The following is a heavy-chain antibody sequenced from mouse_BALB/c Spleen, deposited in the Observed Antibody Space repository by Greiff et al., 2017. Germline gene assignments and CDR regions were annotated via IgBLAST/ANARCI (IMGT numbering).Heavy chain of an antibody. CDR2: ISSGGSYT. CDR3: ARRNGYDVPNDY. CDR1: GFTFSSYG. D-gene: IGHD2-2*01. Sequence: EVKLMESGGDLVKPGGSLKLSCAASGFTFSSYGMSWVRQTPDKRLEWVATISSGGSYTYYPDSVKGRFTISRDNAKNTLYLQMSSLKSEDTAMYYCARRNGYDVPNDYWGQGTTLTVSS. J-gene: IGHJ2*01. V-gene: IGHV5-6*02.